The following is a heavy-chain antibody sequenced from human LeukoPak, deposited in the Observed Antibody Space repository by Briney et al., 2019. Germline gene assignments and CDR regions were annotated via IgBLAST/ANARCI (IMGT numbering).Heavy chain of an antibody. CDR1: GYTFTSYY. CDR2: INPSGGGT. Sequence: GASVKVSCKASGYTFTSYYMHWVRQAPGQGLEWMGLINPSGGGTNYAQKFQGRVTMTRDMSTSTVYMELSSLRSEDTAVYYCARGVHVRTYDSNHNRFDPWGQGTLVTVSS. CDR3: ARGVHVRTYDSNHNRFDP. V-gene: IGHV1-46*01. D-gene: IGHD3-22*01. J-gene: IGHJ5*02.